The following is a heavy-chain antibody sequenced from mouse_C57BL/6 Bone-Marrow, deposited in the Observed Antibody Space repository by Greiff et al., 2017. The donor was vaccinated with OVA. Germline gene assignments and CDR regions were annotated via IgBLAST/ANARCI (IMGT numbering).Heavy chain of an antibody. V-gene: IGHV7-1*01. CDR1: GFTFSDFY. Sequence: EVQVVESGGGLVQSGRSLRLSCATSGFTFSDFYMEWVRQAPGQGLEWIAASRNNANDYPTEYSASVKGRFIVSRDTSQSILYLQMNALRAEDTAMYYCAREDCGSSYRYFDVWGTGTTLTVSS. CDR3: AREDCGSSYRYFDV. J-gene: IGHJ1*03. CDR2: SRNNANDYPT. D-gene: IGHD1-1*01.